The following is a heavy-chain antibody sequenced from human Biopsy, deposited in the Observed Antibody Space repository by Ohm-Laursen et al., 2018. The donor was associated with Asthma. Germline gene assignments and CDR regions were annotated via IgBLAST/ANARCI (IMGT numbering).Heavy chain of an antibody. J-gene: IGHJ4*02. CDR2: ISDGGHST. Sequence: SLRLSCTASGFSFFTYGMSWVRRAPGKGLEWVAVISDGGHSTNYADSVRGRFTVSRDDSRGTLYLHLNSLTAEDTAVYFCARGGYCSGVTFFPFDRWGQGTRVSVSS. CDR1: GFSFFTYG. V-gene: IGHV3-23*01. D-gene: IGHD6-19*01. CDR3: ARGGYCSGVTFFPFDR.